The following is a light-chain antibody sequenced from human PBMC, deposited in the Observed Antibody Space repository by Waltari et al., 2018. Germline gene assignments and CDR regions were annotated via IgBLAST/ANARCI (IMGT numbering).Light chain of an antibody. CDR1: GSNLGRNY. CDR2: DNN. J-gene: IGLJ2*01. Sequence: QPVFTQPPSVSAAPRPKLTTCCSGGGSNLGRNYLSWYQQPPGTSPKVVIYDNNRRPSGIPDRFSGSKSGTSATLGITGLQTGDEADYYCGTWDSSLSIGVFGGGTKLTVL. CDR3: GTWDSSLSIGV. V-gene: IGLV1-51*01.